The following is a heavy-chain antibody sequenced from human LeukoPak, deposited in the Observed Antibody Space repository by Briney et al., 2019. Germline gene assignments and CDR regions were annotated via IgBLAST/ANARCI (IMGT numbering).Heavy chain of an antibody. CDR1: GFTFSHYG. V-gene: IGHV3-30*02. CDR2: IEFDGSNK. J-gene: IGHJ4*02. D-gene: IGHD3-22*01. CDR3: AKDPRYDSGKSD. Sequence: GGSLRLSCAASGFTFSHYGMQWVRQAPGKGLEWVAFIEFDGSNKNYAEYVKGRFSISRDNSKSMVYLQMDSLRVGDTVVYYCAKDPRYDSGKSDWGQGTLVTVSS.